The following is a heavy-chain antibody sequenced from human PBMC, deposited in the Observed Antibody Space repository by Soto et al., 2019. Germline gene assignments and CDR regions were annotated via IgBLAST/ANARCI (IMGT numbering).Heavy chain of an antibody. Sequence: QVQLVESGGGVVQPGRSLRLSCAASGFTFSSYAMHWVRQAPGKGLEWVAVISYDGSNKYYADSLKGRFTISRDNSKNTLYLQMNSLRAEDTAVYYCARDPCSGGSCHNWFDPWGQGTLVTVSS. CDR1: GFTFSSYA. D-gene: IGHD2-15*01. J-gene: IGHJ5*02. CDR2: ISYDGSNK. V-gene: IGHV3-30-3*01. CDR3: ARDPCSGGSCHNWFDP.